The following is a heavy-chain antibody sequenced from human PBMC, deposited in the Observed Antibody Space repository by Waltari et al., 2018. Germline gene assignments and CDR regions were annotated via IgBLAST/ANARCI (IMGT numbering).Heavy chain of an antibody. V-gene: IGHV4-39*07. CDR1: GGSISSRSYY. CDR2: IYYSGST. D-gene: IGHD1-26*01. Sequence: QLQLQESGPGLVKPSETLSLTCTVSGGSISSRSYYWGWIRQPPGKGLEWIGSIYYSGSTYYNPSLKSRVTISVDTSKNQFSLKLSSVTAADTAVYYCARDGYSGSFDYWGQGTLVTVSS. J-gene: IGHJ4*02. CDR3: ARDGYSGSFDY.